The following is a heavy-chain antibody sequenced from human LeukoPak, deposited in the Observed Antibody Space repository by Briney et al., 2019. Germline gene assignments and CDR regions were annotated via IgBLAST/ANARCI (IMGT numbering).Heavy chain of an antibody. CDR1: GFTVSSNY. CDR3: ARITVTVPGAFDI. V-gene: IGHV3-66*01. Sequence: PGGSLRLSCAASGFTVSSNYMSWVRQAPGKGLEWVSVIYSGGSTYYADSVKGRFTISRDNSKNTLYLQMNSPRAEDTAVYYCARITVTVPGAFDIWGQGTMVTVSS. D-gene: IGHD4-17*01. J-gene: IGHJ3*02. CDR2: IYSGGST.